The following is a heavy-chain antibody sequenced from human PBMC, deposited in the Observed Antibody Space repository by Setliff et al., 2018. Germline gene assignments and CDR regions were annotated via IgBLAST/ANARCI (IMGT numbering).Heavy chain of an antibody. Sequence: ASVKVSCKASGYTFTSYAMNWVRQAPGQGLEWLGWINTNTGNPTFAQGFTGRFVFSLDTSVSTAYLQISSLKAEDTAMFYCARASRFGSIVWKGDYYMDVWGKGTTVTVSS. CDR2: INTNTGNP. D-gene: IGHD3-10*01. CDR1: GYTFTSYA. J-gene: IGHJ6*03. V-gene: IGHV7-4-1*02. CDR3: ARASRFGSIVWKGDYYMDV.